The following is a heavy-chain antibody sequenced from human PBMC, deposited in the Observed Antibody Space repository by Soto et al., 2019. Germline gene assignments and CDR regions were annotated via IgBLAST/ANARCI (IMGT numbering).Heavy chain of an antibody. D-gene: IGHD3-10*01. Sequence: GGSLRLSCAASGFTFSSYAMSWVRQAPGKGLEWFSAISGSADSTYYADSVKGRFTISRGNSKNTLFLQMSSLRAEDTAVYYCAKTMVRGLIQTPFDYWGQGTLVTVSS. CDR1: GFTFSSYA. CDR2: ISGSADST. V-gene: IGHV3-23*01. J-gene: IGHJ4*02. CDR3: AKTMVRGLIQTPFDY.